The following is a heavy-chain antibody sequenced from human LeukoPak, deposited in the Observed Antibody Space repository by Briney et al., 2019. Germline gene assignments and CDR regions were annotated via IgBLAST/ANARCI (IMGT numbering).Heavy chain of an antibody. V-gene: IGHV4-4*07. CDR2: IYTSGST. Sequence: SETLSLTCTVSGGSISSYYWSWIRQPAGKGLEWVGRIYTSGSTNYNPSLKSRVTMSVDTSKNQFSLKLSSVTAADTAVYYCARLWRTTGTTRGGNWFDPWGQGTLVTVSS. CDR1: GGSISSYY. J-gene: IGHJ5*02. CDR3: ARLWRTTGTTRGGNWFDP. D-gene: IGHD1-1*01.